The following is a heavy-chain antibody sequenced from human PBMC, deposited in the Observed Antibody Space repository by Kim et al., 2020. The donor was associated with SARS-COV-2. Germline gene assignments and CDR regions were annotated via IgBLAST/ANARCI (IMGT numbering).Heavy chain of an antibody. J-gene: IGHJ6*03. V-gene: IGHV4-31*01. Sequence: SETLSLTCTVSGGSISSGGYYWSWIRQHPGKGLEWIGYIYYSGSTYSNPSLKSLVTISVDTSKNQFSLKLSSVPAADPAVYYCARINSYYYYMDVLGKGT. CDR3: ARINSYYYYMDV. CDR1: GGSISSGGYY. CDR2: IYYSGST.